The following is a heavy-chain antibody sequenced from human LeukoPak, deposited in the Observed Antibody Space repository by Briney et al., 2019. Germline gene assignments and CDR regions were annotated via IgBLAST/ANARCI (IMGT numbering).Heavy chain of an antibody. J-gene: IGHJ5*02. CDR3: AKDAYYYGSGSLYNWFDP. D-gene: IGHD3-10*01. CDR1: GFTFDDYA. CDR2: ISWNSGSI. Sequence: GGSLRLSCAASGFTFDDYAMHWVRQAPGKGLEWVSGISWNSGSIGYADSVKGRFTISRDNAKNSLYLQMNSLRAEDTALYYCAKDAYYYGSGSLYNWFDPWAREPWSPSPQ. V-gene: IGHV3-9*01.